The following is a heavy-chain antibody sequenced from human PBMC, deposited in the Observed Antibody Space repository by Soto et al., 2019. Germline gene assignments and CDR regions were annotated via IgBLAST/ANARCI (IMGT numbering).Heavy chain of an antibody. V-gene: IGHV4-31*03. CDR1: GGSISSGGYY. CDR3: XXXXXXXXCGEEDAFDI. CDR2: IYYSGST. Sequence: QVQLQESGPGLVKPSQTLSLTCTVSGGSISSGGYYWSWIRQHPGKGLEWIGYIYYSGSTYYNPSLKSRVTISVDTSKNQFSLKLXXXXXXXXAVXXXXXXXXXXCGEEDAFDIWGQGTMVTVSS. J-gene: IGHJ3*02. D-gene: IGHD3-10*01.